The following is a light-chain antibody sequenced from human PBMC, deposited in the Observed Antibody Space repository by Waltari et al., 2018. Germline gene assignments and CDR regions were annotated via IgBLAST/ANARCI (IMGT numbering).Light chain of an antibody. CDR2: DGA. V-gene: IGKV1-33*01. CDR1: QDVINF. J-gene: IGKJ1*01. CDR3: QQSEA. Sequence: QMTQSPSSLSASVGDRITISCQSSQDVINFINWYQQKPGKAPQLLIYDGATLTTGVPSRFSGSGSETHFTLTINSLQPEDVGNYYCQQSEAFGKGTKVEI.